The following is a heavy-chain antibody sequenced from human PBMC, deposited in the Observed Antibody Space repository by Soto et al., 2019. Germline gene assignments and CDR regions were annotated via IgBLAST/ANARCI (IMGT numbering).Heavy chain of an antibody. D-gene: IGHD3-22*01. CDR1: GFTFSDYY. CDR3: ARGYYYDSSGYSIVNHYFDY. CDR2: ISSSGSTI. Sequence: PGGSLRLSCAASGFTFSDYYMSWIRQAPGKGLEWVSYISSSGSTIYYADSVKGRFTISRDNAKNSLYLQMNSLRAEDTAVYYCARGYYYDSSGYSIVNHYFDYWGQGTLVTVSS. V-gene: IGHV3-11*01. J-gene: IGHJ4*02.